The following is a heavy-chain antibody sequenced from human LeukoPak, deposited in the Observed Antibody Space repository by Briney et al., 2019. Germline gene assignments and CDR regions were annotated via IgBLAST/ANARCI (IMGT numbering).Heavy chain of an antibody. J-gene: IGHJ4*02. CDR1: GGTFSSYA. D-gene: IGHD3-22*01. V-gene: IGHV1-69*13. CDR2: IIPIFGTA. Sequence: ASVKVSCKASGGTFSSYAISWVRQAPGQGLEWMGGIIPIFGTANYAQKFQGRVTITADESTSTAYMELSSLRSEDTAVYYCARDGGYYDSSGYYYNDYWGQGTLVTVSS. CDR3: ARDGGYYDSSGYYYNDY.